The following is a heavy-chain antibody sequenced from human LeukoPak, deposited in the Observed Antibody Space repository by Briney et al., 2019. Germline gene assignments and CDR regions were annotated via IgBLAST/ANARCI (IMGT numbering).Heavy chain of an antibody. CDR2: TNSGGTST. CDR3: AKQSYARSLGE. CDR1: GFPFSDFS. D-gene: IGHD2-8*01. J-gene: IGHJ4*02. V-gene: IGHV3-23*01. Sequence: LSGGSLRLSCATSGFPFSDFSMSWVRQAPGKGLEWISTTNSGGTSTYYAESVKGRFTISRDNSKNTLYLQMSSLRVEDTAVYYCAKQSYARSLGEGGPGTLASVSS.